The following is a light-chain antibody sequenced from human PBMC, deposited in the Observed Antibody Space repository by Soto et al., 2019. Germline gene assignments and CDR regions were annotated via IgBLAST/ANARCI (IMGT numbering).Light chain of an antibody. Sequence: IVLTQTRAPLSVHPGERATLSCRASQSVSIDLAWYQQTPGQAPRLLIYGASTRATGIPVRFSGSASGTEFTLTISSLQSEDFTVYYCQQDNKWPLTFGQGTKVDIK. J-gene: IGKJ1*01. CDR2: GAS. V-gene: IGKV3-15*01. CDR3: QQDNKWPLT. CDR1: QSVSID.